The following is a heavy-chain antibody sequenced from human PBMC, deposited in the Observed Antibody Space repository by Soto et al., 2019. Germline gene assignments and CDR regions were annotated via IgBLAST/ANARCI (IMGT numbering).Heavy chain of an antibody. CDR1: GFTFSSYG. D-gene: IGHD3-10*01. V-gene: IGHV3-33*01. CDR2: IWYDGSNK. CDR3: ARDYSATGSGSPHINDAFDI. J-gene: IGHJ3*02. Sequence: QVQLVESGGGVVQPGRSLRLSCAASGFTFSSYGMHWVRQAPGKGLEWVAVIWYDGSNKYYADSVKGRFTISRDNSKNTLYLQMNRLRAEDTAVYYCARDYSATGSGSPHINDAFDIWGQGTMVTVSS.